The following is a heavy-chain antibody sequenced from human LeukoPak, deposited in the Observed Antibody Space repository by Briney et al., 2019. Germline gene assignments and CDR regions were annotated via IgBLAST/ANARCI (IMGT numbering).Heavy chain of an antibody. CDR2: ISSSGSTI. V-gene: IGHV3-48*03. Sequence: GGSLRLSCAASGFTFSSYEMNWVRQAPGKGLEWVSYISSSGSTIYYADSVKGRFTISRDNSKNTLYLQMNSLRAEDTAIYYCAKDLGLFWDYWGQGTLVTVSS. CDR1: GFTFSSYE. J-gene: IGHJ4*02. D-gene: IGHD3-3*01. CDR3: AKDLGLFWDY.